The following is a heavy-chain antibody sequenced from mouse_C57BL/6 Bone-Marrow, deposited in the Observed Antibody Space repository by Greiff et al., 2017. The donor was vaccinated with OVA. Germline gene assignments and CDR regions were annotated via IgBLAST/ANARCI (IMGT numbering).Heavy chain of an antibody. CDR3: ARPLYYGNYGLRFPH. CDR2: INPSTGGT. Sequence: VHVKQSGPELVKPGASVKISCKASGYSFTGYYMNWVKQSPEKSLEWIGEINPSTGGTTYNQKFKAKATLTVDKSSSTAYMQLKSLTSEDSAVYFCARPLYYGNYGLRFPHWGQGTTLTVSS. CDR1: GYSFTGYY. V-gene: IGHV1-42*01. J-gene: IGHJ2*01. D-gene: IGHD2-1*01.